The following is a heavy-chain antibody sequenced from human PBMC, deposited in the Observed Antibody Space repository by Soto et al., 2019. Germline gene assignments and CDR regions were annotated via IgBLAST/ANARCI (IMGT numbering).Heavy chain of an antibody. CDR3: AKDGRNGAYYYDSSGSHGMDV. CDR2: ISYDGSNK. V-gene: IGHV3-30*18. D-gene: IGHD3-22*01. CDR1: GFTFNNYG. Sequence: GGSLRLSCAASGFTFNNYGMHWVRQAPGKGLEWVAVISYDGSNKYYTDSVKGRFTISRDNSKNTLYLQMNSLRAEDTAVYYCAKDGRNGAYYYDSSGSHGMDVWGQGTTVTVSS. J-gene: IGHJ6*02.